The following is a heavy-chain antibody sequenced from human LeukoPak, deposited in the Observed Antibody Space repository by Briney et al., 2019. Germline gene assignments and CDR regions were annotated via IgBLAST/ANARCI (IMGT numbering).Heavy chain of an antibody. V-gene: IGHV4-39*01. J-gene: IGHJ4*02. D-gene: IGHD2-2*01. Sequence: SETLSLTCTVSGGSVSSSGYYWGWIRQPPGKGLEWIGTIHYNGGTYYNPSLKGRVTISIDTSKNRFSLQLSSVTAADTAVYYCARQGYQLRYFFDYWGQGTLVTVSS. CDR3: ARQGYQLRYFFDY. CDR1: GGSVSSSGYY. CDR2: IHYNGGT.